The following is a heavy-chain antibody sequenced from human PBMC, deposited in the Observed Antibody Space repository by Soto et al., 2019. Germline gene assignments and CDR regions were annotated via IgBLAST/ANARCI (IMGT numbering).Heavy chain of an antibody. V-gene: IGHV4-31*03. Sequence: PSETLSLTCTVSGGSISSGGYYWSWIRQHPGKGLEWIGYIYYSGSTYYNPSLKSRVTISVDTSKNQFSLKLSSVTAADTAVYYCARVGSKYNWNDRKNFDYWGQGTLVTVSS. CDR2: IYYSGST. J-gene: IGHJ4*02. CDR1: GGSISSGGYY. CDR3: ARVGSKYNWNDRKNFDY. D-gene: IGHD1-20*01.